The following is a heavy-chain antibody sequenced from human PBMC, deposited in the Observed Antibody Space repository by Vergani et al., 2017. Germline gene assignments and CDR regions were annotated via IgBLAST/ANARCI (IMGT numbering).Heavy chain of an antibody. CDR2: ISGSGGST. CDR3: AKDRYYYDSSGPYYFDY. CDR1: GFTFSSYA. Sequence: EVQLLESGGGLVQPGGSLRLSCAASGFTFSSYAMSWVRQAPGKGLEWVSAISGSGGSTYYADSVKGRFTISRDNSKNTLYLQMNSLRAEVTAVYYCAKDRYYYDSSGPYYFDYWGQGTLVTVSS. D-gene: IGHD3-22*01. V-gene: IGHV3-23*01. J-gene: IGHJ4*02.